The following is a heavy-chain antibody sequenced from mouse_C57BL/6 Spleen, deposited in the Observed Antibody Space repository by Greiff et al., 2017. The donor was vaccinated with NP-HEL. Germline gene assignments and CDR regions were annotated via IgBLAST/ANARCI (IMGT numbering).Heavy chain of an antibody. CDR1: GYSITSGYY. CDR2: ISYDGSN. D-gene: IGHD1-1*01. CDR3: ASLYYYGSSYWFAY. Sequence: ESGPGLVKPSQSLSLTCSVTGYSITSGYYWNWIRQFPGNKLEWMGYISYDGSNNYNPSFKNRISITRDTSKNQFFLKLNSVTTEDTATYYCASLYYYGSSYWFAYWGQGTLVTVSA. J-gene: IGHJ3*01. V-gene: IGHV3-6*01.